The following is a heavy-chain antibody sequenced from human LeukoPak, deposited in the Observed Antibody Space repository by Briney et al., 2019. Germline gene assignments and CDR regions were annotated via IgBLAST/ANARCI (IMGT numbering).Heavy chain of an antibody. J-gene: IGHJ4*02. CDR2: IYWDDDK. Sequence: SGPTLVKPTQTLTLTCTFSGFSLSTSGVGVGWIRQPPGKALEWLALIYWDDDKRYSPSLKSRLTITKDTSKNQVVLTMTNMDPVDTATYYCAHSRITMVRGVIRGGYFDYWGQGTLVTVSS. D-gene: IGHD3-10*01. V-gene: IGHV2-5*02. CDR3: AHSRITMVRGVIRGGYFDY. CDR1: GFSLSTSGVG.